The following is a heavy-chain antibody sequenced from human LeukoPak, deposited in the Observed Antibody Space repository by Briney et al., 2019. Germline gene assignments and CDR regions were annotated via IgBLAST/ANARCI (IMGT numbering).Heavy chain of an antibody. V-gene: IGHV3-23*01. J-gene: IGHJ4*02. CDR1: EFTFSSYA. Sequence: GGSLRLSCAASEFTFSSYAMSWVRQAPGKGLEWVSGISGSGGNTHYADFVKGRFTISRDNSKNTLYLQMNSLRAEDTAVYYCAKNSYHYSSGDPLDYWGQGTLATVSS. D-gene: IGHD6-19*01. CDR3: AKNSYHYSSGDPLDY. CDR2: ISGSGGNT.